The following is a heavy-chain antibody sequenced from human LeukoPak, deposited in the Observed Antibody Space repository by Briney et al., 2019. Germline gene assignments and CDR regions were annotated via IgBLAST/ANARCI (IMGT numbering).Heavy chain of an antibody. CDR3: ARAPPTGNFDY. J-gene: IGHJ4*02. CDR1: GFTFSSYA. V-gene: IGHV3-64*01. Sequence: PGGSLRLSCAASGFTFSSYAMHWVRQAPGKGLEYVSAISSNGGSTYYANSVKGRFTISRDNSKNTLYLQMGSLRAEDMAVYYCARAPPTGNFDYWGQGTLVTVSS. CDR2: ISSNGGST.